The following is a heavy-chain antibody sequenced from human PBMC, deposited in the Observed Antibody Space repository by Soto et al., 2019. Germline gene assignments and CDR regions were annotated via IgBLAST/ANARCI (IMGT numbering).Heavy chain of an antibody. D-gene: IGHD6-13*01. Sequence: PGASLKISCKGSGYSFTSYWIGWVRQMPGKGLEWMGIIYPGDSDTRYSPSFQGQVTISADKSISTAYLQWSSLKASDTAMYYCARQQTASSSWYSPFYYYYGMDVWGQGTTVTVSS. CDR3: ARQQTASSSWYSPFYYYYGMDV. CDR1: GYSFTSYW. V-gene: IGHV5-51*01. J-gene: IGHJ6*02. CDR2: IYPGDSDT.